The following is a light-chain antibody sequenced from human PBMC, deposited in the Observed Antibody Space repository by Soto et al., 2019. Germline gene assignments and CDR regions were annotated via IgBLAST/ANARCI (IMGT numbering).Light chain of an antibody. V-gene: IGKV1-39*01. CDR3: QQSDNNLRS. CDR2: AAS. J-gene: IGKJ2*01. Sequence: DIQMTQSPSSLSASVGDRVTITCRASQTISNYLSWYQQRPGKAPKLLIYAASSLEGGVPSRFSGSGSGTEFTLTISSLQPEDFATYYCQQSDNNLRSFGQGTRVEIK. CDR1: QTISNY.